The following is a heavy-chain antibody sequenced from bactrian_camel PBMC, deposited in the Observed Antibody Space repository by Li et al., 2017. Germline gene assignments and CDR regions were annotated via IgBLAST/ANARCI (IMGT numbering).Heavy chain of an antibody. D-gene: IGHD5*01. CDR1: GYMYSRNC. Sequence: HVQLVESGGGSVQVGGSLRLSCVASGYMYSRNCMAWFRQSPGKEREGVAITGSTGIRRYADSVLGRFTISRDNTKNTLYLQMNSLKSEDTALYYCALGWGYMDYWGKGTQVTVS. V-gene: IGHV3S26*01. J-gene: IGHJ7*01. CDR2: ITGSTGIR.